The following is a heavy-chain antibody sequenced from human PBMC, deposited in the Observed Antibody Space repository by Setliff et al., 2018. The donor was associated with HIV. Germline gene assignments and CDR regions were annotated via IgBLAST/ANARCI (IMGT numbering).Heavy chain of an antibody. CDR1: GGPISTDHN. CDR3: ARHRQWHLLHDH. CDR2: IHEKGHT. D-gene: IGHD6-19*01. V-gene: IGHV4-39*01. Sequence: SETLSLTCTVSGGPISTDHNWGWFRQPPGKGLEWIAGIHEKGHTYYNPSLKSRVTILMDTSNKQFSVRLRSVTAADTATYYCARHRQWHLLHDHWGQGVWVTVSS. J-gene: IGHJ4*02.